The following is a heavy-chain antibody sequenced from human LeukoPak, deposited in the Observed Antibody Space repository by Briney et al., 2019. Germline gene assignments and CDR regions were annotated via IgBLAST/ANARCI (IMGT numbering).Heavy chain of an antibody. D-gene: IGHD3-10*01. CDR1: GFTFSSYE. CDR2: ISSSGSTI. CDR3: ARGGSVFAYFFDY. V-gene: IGHV3-48*03. Sequence: GGSLRLSCAASGFTFSSYEMNWVRQAPGKGLEWVSYISSSGSTIYYADSVKGRFTISRDNAKNSLYLQMNSLRAEDTAIYYCARGGSVFAYFFDYWGQGTLVTVSS. J-gene: IGHJ4*02.